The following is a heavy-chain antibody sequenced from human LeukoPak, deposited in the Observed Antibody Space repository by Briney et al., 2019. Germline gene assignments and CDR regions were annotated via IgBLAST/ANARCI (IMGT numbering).Heavy chain of an antibody. D-gene: IGHD3-10*01. CDR1: GDSISPYY. Sequence: PSETLSLTCTVSGDSISPYYWGWIRQPPGKGLEWIGYIYYSGSTNYNPSLKSRVTMLVDTFKNQFSLMLSSVTAADTAVYYCARPVYRMRGVIDYWGQGTLVTVSS. CDR3: ARPVYRMRGVIDY. V-gene: IGHV4-59*08. J-gene: IGHJ4*02. CDR2: IYYSGST.